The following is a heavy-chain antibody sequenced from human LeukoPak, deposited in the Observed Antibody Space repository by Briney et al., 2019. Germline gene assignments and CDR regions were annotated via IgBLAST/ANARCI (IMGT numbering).Heavy chain of an antibody. V-gene: IGHV3-30*02. CDR1: GFTFSSYG. CDR2: IRYDGSNK. Sequence: GGSLRLSCAASGFTFSSYGVHWVRQAPGKGLEWVAFIRYDGSNKYYADSVKGRFTISRDNSKNTLYLQMNSLRAEDTAVYYCAKAGYCSSTSCYKEHDAFDIWGQGTMVTVSS. CDR3: AKAGYCSSTSCYKEHDAFDI. J-gene: IGHJ3*02. D-gene: IGHD2-2*02.